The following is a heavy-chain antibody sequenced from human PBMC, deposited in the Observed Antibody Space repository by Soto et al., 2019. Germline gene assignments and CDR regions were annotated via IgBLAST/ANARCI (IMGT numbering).Heavy chain of an antibody. Sequence: QVQLVESGGGVVQPGRSLRLSCAASGFTFSNNAMAWVRQSPGKGLEWVAVISYDGSDKYIAESVKGRFTISRDNSKNTLFLQMNSRRAEDTAVYYCERRTTTSAFSAMDVWGQGTTVTVSS. D-gene: IGHD1-1*01. CDR2: ISYDGSDK. CDR3: ERRTTTSAFSAMDV. CDR1: GFTFSNNA. V-gene: IGHV3-30-3*01. J-gene: IGHJ6*02.